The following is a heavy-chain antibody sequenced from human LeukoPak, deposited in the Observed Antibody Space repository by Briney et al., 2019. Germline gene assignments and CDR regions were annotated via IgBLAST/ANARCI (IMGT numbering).Heavy chain of an antibody. V-gene: IGHV1-69*04. CDR2: IVPILGIA. Sequence: SVKVSCKASGGTFSSYAISWVRQAPGQGLEWMGRIVPILGIANYAQKFQGRVTITADKSTSTAYMELSSLRSEDTAVYYCARASSDYGMDVWGQGTTVTVSS. D-gene: IGHD6-19*01. CDR1: GGTFSSYA. J-gene: IGHJ6*02. CDR3: ARASSDYGMDV.